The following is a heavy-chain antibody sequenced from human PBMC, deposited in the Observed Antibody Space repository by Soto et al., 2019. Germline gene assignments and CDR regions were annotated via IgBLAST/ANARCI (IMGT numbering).Heavy chain of an antibody. CDR2: IYYSGST. D-gene: IGHD3-22*01. CDR1: GGSISSSSYY. Sequence: QLQLQESGPGLVKPSETLSLTCTVSGGSISSSSYYWGWIRQPPGKGLEWIGSIYYSGSTYYNPSHKRRLTTSVDTPKNQCPLKLSSVTAADTAVYYCARLSGGYSDDAFDIWGQGAMVTVSS. V-gene: IGHV4-39*01. J-gene: IGHJ3*02. CDR3: ARLSGGYSDDAFDI.